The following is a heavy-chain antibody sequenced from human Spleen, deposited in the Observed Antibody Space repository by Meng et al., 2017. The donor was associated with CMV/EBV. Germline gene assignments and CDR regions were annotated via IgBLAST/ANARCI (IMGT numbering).Heavy chain of an antibody. CDR3: ARGRTHNWNYFDF. CDR1: GFTVSSNY. Sequence: LSLTCAASGFTVSSNYMSWVRQAPGKGLEWVSSISSSSTYIYYADSLKGRFTISRDNAKNSLYLQRNSLRAEDTAVYYCARGRTHNWNYFDFWGQGTLVTVSS. D-gene: IGHD1-20*01. CDR2: ISSSSTYI. J-gene: IGHJ4*02. V-gene: IGHV3-21*06.